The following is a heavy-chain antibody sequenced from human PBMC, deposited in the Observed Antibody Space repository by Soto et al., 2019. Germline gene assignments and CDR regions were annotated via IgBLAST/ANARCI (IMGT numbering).Heavy chain of an antibody. CDR3: ATFEIYGSGSYSEPYYFVY. CDR2: IYFSGRA. D-gene: IGHD3-10*01. J-gene: IGHJ4*02. Sequence: LSLTCTVSGDSISSSSNYYWGWIRQPPGKGLEWIGSIYFSGRAYYSPSLKSRVTISVDTSKNQFSLTLKSVTAADTAVYYCATFEIYGSGSYSEPYYFVYWGQGTPVPVYS. CDR1: GDSISSSSNYY. V-gene: IGHV4-39*01.